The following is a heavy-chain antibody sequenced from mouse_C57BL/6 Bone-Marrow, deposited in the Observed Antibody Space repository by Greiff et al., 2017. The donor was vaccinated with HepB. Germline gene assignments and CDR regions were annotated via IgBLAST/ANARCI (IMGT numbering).Heavy chain of an antibody. CDR2: IYPRCGNT. Sequence: QVQLQQSGAELARPGASVKLSCKASGYTFTSYGISWVKQRTGQGLEWIGEIYPRCGNTYYNEKFKGKATLTADKSSNTAYMELRSLTSEDSAVYFCEMITTVVATPFDYWGQGTTLTVS. CDR3: EMITTVVATPFDY. CDR1: GYTFTSYG. V-gene: IGHV1-81*01. J-gene: IGHJ2*01. D-gene: IGHD1-1*01.